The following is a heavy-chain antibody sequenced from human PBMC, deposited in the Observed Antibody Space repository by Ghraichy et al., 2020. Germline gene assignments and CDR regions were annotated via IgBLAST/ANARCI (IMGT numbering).Heavy chain of an antibody. CDR1: GDSVSNYNVA. CDR2: TYRMAS. V-gene: IGHV6-1*01. J-gene: IGHJ3*02. Sequence: SQTLSLTCAISGDSVSNYNVAWNWIRQSPSRGLEWLGMTYRMASQYAESVKSRMTISPDTSKNQFSLQLNSVTPEDTALYYCARGRDHGFDIWGQGTMVTVSS. CDR3: ARGRDHGFDI.